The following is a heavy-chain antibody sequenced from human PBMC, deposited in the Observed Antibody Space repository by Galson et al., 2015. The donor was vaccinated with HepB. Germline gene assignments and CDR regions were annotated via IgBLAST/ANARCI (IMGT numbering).Heavy chain of an antibody. V-gene: IGHV1-69*13. CDR3: ANVAATTPNDY. CDR1: GGTFSTYA. CDR2: IIPIFGAA. Sequence: SVKVSCKASGGTFSTYAVTWVRQAPGQGLEWMGGIIPIFGAAKYALKFQGRVTITADESTGTVYMELSSLRSEDTAMYYCANVAATTPNDYWGPGTLVTVSS. D-gene: IGHD1-26*01. J-gene: IGHJ4*02.